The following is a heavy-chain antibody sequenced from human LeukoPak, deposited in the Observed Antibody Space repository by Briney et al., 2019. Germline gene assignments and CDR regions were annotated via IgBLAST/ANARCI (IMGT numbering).Heavy chain of an antibody. CDR1: GGTFSSYA. Sequence: SVKVSCKASGGTFSSYAISWVRQAPGQGLEWMGGIIPIFGTANYAQKFQGRVTITADESTSTAYMELSSLRSEDTAVYYCARAMGYCSSTSCYRHYYYYYMDVWGKGTTVTVSS. V-gene: IGHV1-69*13. CDR2: IIPIFGTA. CDR3: ARAMGYCSSTSCYRHYYYYYMDV. D-gene: IGHD2-2*01. J-gene: IGHJ6*03.